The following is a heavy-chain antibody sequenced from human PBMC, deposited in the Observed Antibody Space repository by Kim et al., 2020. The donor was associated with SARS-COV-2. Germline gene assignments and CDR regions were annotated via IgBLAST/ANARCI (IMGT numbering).Heavy chain of an antibody. J-gene: IGHJ4*02. V-gene: IGHV4-34*01. CDR3: ARGVGATGWYYFDY. D-gene: IGHD1-26*01. Sequence: NPSLKSRFTISVDTSKNQFSLKLSSVTAADTAVYYCARGVGATGWYYFDYWGQGTLVTVSS.